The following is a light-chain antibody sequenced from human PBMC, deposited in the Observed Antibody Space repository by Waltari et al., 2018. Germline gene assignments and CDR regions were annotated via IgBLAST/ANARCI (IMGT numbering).Light chain of an antibody. CDR1: QMVSNY. CDR2: DAT. V-gene: IGKV3-11*01. Sequence: EVVLTQSQATLSLSQGEGATLPCGANQMVSNYLAWYQLKPGQAPRLLIYDATNRATGIPARFSGSGSGTDFTLTISSLEPEDFAVYYCQHRDKFGQGTRLEIK. CDR3: QHRDK. J-gene: IGKJ5*01.